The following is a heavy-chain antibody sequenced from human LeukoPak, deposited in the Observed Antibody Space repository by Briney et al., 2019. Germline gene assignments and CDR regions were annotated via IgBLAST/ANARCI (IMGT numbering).Heavy chain of an antibody. CDR2: ISAYNGNT. V-gene: IGHV1-18*01. J-gene: IGHJ6*02. D-gene: IGHD3-10*01. CDR3: ARAARNGSGSYSTSYYYYGMDV. Sequence: ASVKVSCKASGYTFTSYGISWVRQAPGQGLEWMGWISAYNGNTNYAQKLQGRVTMTTDTSTSTAYMELRSLRSDDTAVYYCARAARNGSGSYSTSYYYYGMDVWGQGTTVTVSS. CDR1: GYTFTSYG.